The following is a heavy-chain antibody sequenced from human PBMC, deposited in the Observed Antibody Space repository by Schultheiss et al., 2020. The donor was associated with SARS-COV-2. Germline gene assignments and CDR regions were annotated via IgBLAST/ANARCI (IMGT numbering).Heavy chain of an antibody. CDR1: GGSISSGRYY. CDR2: IYYTGST. J-gene: IGHJ4*02. V-gene: IGHV4-31*03. Sequence: SQTLSLTCTVSGGSISSGRYYWSWIRQHPGKGLEWIGYIYYTGSTNYNPSLKSRVTISVDTSKNQFSLKLSSVTAADTAVYYCAKAGITMVRGVIFDYWGQGTLVTVSS. D-gene: IGHD3-10*01. CDR3: AKAGITMVRGVIFDY.